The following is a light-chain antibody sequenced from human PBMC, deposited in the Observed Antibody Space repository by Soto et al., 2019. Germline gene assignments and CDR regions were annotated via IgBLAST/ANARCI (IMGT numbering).Light chain of an antibody. J-gene: IGKJ2*01. V-gene: IGKV3-20*01. CDR3: QHYGTSPPVYT. Sequence: EILLTQSPGTLSLSPGERATLSCRTSHSISSTYLAWYQQKPGQAPRLLIYGTYNRATGIPDRFSGSGSGRDFTLTISRLEPEDFAVFYCQHYGTSPPVYTFGQGTKLEIK. CDR1: HSISSTY. CDR2: GTY.